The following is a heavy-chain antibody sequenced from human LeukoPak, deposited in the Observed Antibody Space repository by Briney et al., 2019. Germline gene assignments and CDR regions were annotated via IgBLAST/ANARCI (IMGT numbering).Heavy chain of an antibody. CDR3: ALTLNYDFWSGYDY. V-gene: IGHV1-69*05. D-gene: IGHD3-3*01. J-gene: IGHJ4*02. CDR2: IIPIFGTA. Sequence: SVKVSCKASGGTFSSYAISWVRQAPGQGLEWMGRIIPIFGTANYAQKFQGRATITTDESTSTAYMELSSLRSEDTAVYYCALTLNYDFWSGYDYWGQGTLVTVSS. CDR1: GGTFSSYA.